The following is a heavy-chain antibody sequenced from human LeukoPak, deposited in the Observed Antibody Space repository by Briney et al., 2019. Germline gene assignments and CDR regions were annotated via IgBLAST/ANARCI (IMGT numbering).Heavy chain of an antibody. Sequence: GGSLRLSCAASGFTFSSYSMNWVRQAPGKGLEWVSSISSSSSYIYYADSVKGRFTISRDNAKNSLYLQMNSLRAEDTAVYYCARLHKGPYSSSSNDYWGQGTLVTVSS. J-gene: IGHJ4*02. V-gene: IGHV3-21*01. CDR3: ARLHKGPYSSSSNDY. D-gene: IGHD6-6*01. CDR1: GFTFSSYS. CDR2: ISSSSSYI.